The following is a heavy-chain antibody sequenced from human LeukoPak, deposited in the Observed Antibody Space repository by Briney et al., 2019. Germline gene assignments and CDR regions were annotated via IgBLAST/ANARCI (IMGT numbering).Heavy chain of an antibody. CDR1: GFTFSSYS. J-gene: IGHJ6*03. Sequence: GGSLRLSCAASGFTFSSYSMNWVRQAPGKGLEWVSYISSSSSTIYYADSVKGRFTISRDNAKNSLYLQMNSLRAEDTAVYYCARDCLTMVRGVVVTSYYYYMDAWGKGTTVTVSS. V-gene: IGHV3-48*01. CDR3: ARDCLTMVRGVVVTSYYYYMDA. D-gene: IGHD3-10*01. CDR2: ISSSSSTI.